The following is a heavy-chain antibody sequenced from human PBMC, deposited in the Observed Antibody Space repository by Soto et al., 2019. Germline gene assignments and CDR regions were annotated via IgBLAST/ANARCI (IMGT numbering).Heavy chain of an antibody. CDR3: AKDITDYGDYGTAGGDYDY. J-gene: IGHJ4*02. CDR1: GFTFSSYA. CDR2: ISGSGGST. Sequence: GGSLRLSCAASGFTFSSYAMSWVRQAPGKGLEWVSAISGSGGSTYYADSVKGRFTISRDNSKNTLYLQMNSLRAEDTAVYYCAKDITDYGDYGTAGGDYDYWGQGTLVTVSS. D-gene: IGHD4-17*01. V-gene: IGHV3-23*01.